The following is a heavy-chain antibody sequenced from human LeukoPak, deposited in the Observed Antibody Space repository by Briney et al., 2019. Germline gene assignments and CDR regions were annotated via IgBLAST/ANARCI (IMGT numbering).Heavy chain of an antibody. CDR1: GFTFSSYS. CDR2: ISSSSSYI. Sequence: GGSLRLSCAASGFTFSSYSMNWVRQAPGKGLEWVSSISSSSSYIYYADSVKGGFTICRDNAKNSLYLQMNSLRAEDTAVYYCTRDGRPCSGGSCYWGGRNYFDYWGQGTLVTVSS. CDR3: TRDGRPCSGGSCYWGGRNYFDY. J-gene: IGHJ4*02. D-gene: IGHD2-15*01. V-gene: IGHV3-21*01.